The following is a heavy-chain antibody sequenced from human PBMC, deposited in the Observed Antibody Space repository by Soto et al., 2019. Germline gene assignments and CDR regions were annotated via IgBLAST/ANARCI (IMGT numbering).Heavy chain of an antibody. Sequence: GGSLRLSCAASGLTFSSYGMHWVRQAPGKGLGWVAVISNDGSNKYYADSVKGRFTISRDNSKNTLYLQMNSLRADDTAVYYCAKGRDTSSWSGNWFDPWGQGTLVTVSS. V-gene: IGHV3-30*18. J-gene: IGHJ5*02. CDR2: ISNDGSNK. D-gene: IGHD6-13*01. CDR1: GLTFSSYG. CDR3: AKGRDTSSWSGNWFDP.